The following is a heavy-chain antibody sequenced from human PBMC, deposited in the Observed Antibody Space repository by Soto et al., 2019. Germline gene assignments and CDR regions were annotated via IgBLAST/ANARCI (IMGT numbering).Heavy chain of an antibody. Sequence: GGSLRLSCAASGLTFSSYGMHWVRQAPGKGLEWVAVISPDGSNKDYADSVKGRFTISRDNSKNTLYLQMNSLRVEDTAVYYCAKPCSSLQWPPFDPWGHGTLVTVSS. D-gene: IGHD6-19*01. CDR2: ISPDGSNK. V-gene: IGHV3-30*18. J-gene: IGHJ5*02. CDR3: AKPCSSLQWPPFDP. CDR1: GLTFSSYG.